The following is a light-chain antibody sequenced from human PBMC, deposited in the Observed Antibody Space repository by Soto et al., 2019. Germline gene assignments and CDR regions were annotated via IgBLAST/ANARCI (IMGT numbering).Light chain of an antibody. CDR2: GAS. Sequence: EIVFTQSPGTLSLSRGERATLSCRASQSVASRNLAWYQQKSGQAPRLLIYGASSRAIHTPDRFSGSGSGTDFTLTISGLEPEDFAVYYCQHFGNSLWTLGQGTKVDIK. CDR1: QSVASRN. CDR3: QHFGNSLWT. J-gene: IGKJ1*01. V-gene: IGKV3-20*01.